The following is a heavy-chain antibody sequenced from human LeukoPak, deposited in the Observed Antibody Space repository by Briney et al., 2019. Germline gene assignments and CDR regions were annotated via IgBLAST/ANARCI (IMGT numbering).Heavy chain of an antibody. D-gene: IGHD3-10*01. CDR2: GTS. CDR1: GGSISTSYY. CDR3: ARTGGYMVWGVQNWFDP. Sequence: SETLSLTCTVSGGSISTSYYWGWVRQAPGKGLEWIGSGTSYYNPSLKSRVTISVDTSRNQFSLKLTSVTAADTAVYYCARTGGYMVWGVQNWFDPWGQGTLITVSS. V-gene: IGHV4-39*01. J-gene: IGHJ5*02.